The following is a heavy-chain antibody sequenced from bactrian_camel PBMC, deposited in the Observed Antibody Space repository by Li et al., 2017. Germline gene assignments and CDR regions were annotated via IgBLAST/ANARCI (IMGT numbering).Heavy chain of an antibody. CDR3: AKLGTRWSEFPY. CDR1: GYTYNSWC. J-gene: IGHJ4*01. D-gene: IGHD5*01. V-gene: IGHV3S67*01. CDR2: IDNDGST. Sequence: QLVESGGGSVQAGGSLRLSCAASGYTYNSWCMGWFRRAPGKEREGVASIDNDGSTTYTASVKGRFTISRDNAKNTLYLQLNSLKTEDTAMYYCAKLGTRWSEFPYWGQGTQVTVS.